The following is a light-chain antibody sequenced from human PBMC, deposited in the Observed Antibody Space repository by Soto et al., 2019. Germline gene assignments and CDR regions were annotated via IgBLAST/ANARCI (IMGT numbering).Light chain of an antibody. CDR2: GAS. J-gene: IGKJ4*01. CDR3: QQYGSSGLT. CDR1: QSVSSSY. Sequence: EIVLTQSPGTLSLSPGERATLSCRASQSVSSSYLAWYQRKPGQAPRLLIHGASTRAAGISDRFSGSGSETDFTLTISSLEPEDFAVYYCQQYGSSGLTFGGGTKVDI. V-gene: IGKV3-20*01.